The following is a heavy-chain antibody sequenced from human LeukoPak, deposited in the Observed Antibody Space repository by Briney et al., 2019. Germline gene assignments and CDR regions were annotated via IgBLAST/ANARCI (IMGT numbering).Heavy chain of an antibody. V-gene: IGHV3-21*01. CDR3: ARTYYDSSGYLDY. D-gene: IGHD3-22*01. CDR1: GFTFSSYT. CDR2: ISSSSSYI. J-gene: IGHJ4*02. Sequence: GGSLRLSCAASGFTFSSYTMNWVRQTPGKGLEWVSCISSSSSYIYYADSVKGRFTISRDNAKNSLYLQMNSLRAEDTAVYYCARTYYDSSGYLDYWGQGTLVTVSS.